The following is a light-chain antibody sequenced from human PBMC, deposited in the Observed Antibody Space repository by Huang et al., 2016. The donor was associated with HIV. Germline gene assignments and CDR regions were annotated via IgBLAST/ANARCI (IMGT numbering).Light chain of an antibody. CDR2: GAS. Sequence: EIVMTQSPATLSVSPGEGATLSCRASLSVGTKLAWYQQKPGQAPRLLIYGASTRATGIPARVSGSGSGTEFTLTITSLQSEDFAVYYCQQYSNWPPVTFGPGTKVDI. CDR1: LSVGTK. V-gene: IGKV3-15*01. CDR3: QQYSNWPPVT. J-gene: IGKJ3*01.